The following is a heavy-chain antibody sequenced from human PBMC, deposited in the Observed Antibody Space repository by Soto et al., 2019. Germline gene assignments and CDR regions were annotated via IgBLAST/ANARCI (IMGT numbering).Heavy chain of an antibody. D-gene: IGHD3-22*01. Sequence: QVQLVESGGGVVQPGRSLRLSCAASGFIPSSYGMHWVRQAPGKGLEWVALISYDGRNKYYADSVRGRFTISRDNSKNTLYLQMNSLRAEDTAVYYCAKDLYDSRGHDAFDIWGEGTMVTVSS. CDR3: AKDLYDSRGHDAFDI. CDR1: GFIPSSYG. CDR2: ISYDGRNK. J-gene: IGHJ3*02. V-gene: IGHV3-30*18.